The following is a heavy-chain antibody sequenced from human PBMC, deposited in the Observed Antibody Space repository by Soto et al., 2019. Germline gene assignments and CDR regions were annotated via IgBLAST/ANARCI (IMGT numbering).Heavy chain of an antibody. CDR3: AKEVGYFDWLSHPGPYFDY. Sequence: QVQLVESGGGVVQPGRSPRLSCAASGFTFSSYGMHWVRQAPGKGLEWVAVISYDGSNKYYADSVKGRFTISRDNSKNTLYLQMNSLRAEDTAVYYCAKEVGYFDWLSHPGPYFDYWGQGTLVTVSS. J-gene: IGHJ4*02. CDR1: GFTFSSYG. V-gene: IGHV3-30*18. D-gene: IGHD3-9*01. CDR2: ISYDGSNK.